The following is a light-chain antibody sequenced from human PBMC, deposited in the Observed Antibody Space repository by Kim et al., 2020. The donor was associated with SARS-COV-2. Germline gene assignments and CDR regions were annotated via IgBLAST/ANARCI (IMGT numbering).Light chain of an antibody. J-gene: IGLJ2*01. CDR2: GKN. CDR1: SLRSYY. V-gene: IGLV3-19*01. CDR3: NSRDSNDNVV. Sequence: SSELTQDPAVSVALGQTVRITCQGDSLRSYYATWYQQKPGQAPILVIYGKNNRPSGIPDRFSGSSSGNTASLTITGTHAGDDADYYCNSRDSNDNVVFGG.